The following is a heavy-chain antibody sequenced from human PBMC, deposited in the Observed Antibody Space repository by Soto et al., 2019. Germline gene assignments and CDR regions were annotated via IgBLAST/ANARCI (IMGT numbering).Heavy chain of an antibody. V-gene: IGHV1-69*01. Sequence: QEQLVQAGAEVKKPGSSVRISCRASGGTFSNDAVSWVRQAPGQGLQWMGGIIPIFGTTHYAQKFQGRVTSTADESTATAYMERRSVTSEDTAVYYCATGLRTGNYGMDVWGQGTAVTVSS. D-gene: IGHD3-10*01. CDR1: GGTFSNDA. CDR3: ATGLRTGNYGMDV. CDR2: IIPIFGTT. J-gene: IGHJ6*02.